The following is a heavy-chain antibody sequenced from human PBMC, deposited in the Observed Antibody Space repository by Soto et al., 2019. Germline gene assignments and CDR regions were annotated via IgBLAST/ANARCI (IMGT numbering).Heavy chain of an antibody. D-gene: IGHD6-19*01. CDR1: GGSFSGYY. V-gene: IGHV4-34*01. Sequence: QVQLQQWGAGLLKPSETLSLTCAVYGGSFSGYYWSWIRQPPGKGLEWIGEINHSGSTNYNPSLKSRVTISVDTSKNQFSRKLSSVTAADTAVYYCARGRYSSGWPLDYWGQGTLVTGSS. CDR2: INHSGST. CDR3: ARGRYSSGWPLDY. J-gene: IGHJ4*02.